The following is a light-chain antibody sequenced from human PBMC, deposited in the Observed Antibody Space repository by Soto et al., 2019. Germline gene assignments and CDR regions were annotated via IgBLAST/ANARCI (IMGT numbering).Light chain of an antibody. CDR2: GAS. CDR1: HSVSSSY. V-gene: IGKV3-20*01. CDR3: QQYGGSPLVT. Sequence: EIVLTQSPGTLSLSPGERATLSCRTSHSVSSSYLAWYQQKPGQAPRLLIYGASSRATGIPDRFSGSRSGTDFTLTISRVEPEDFAVYYCQQYGGSPLVTFGPGTKVDIK. J-gene: IGKJ3*01.